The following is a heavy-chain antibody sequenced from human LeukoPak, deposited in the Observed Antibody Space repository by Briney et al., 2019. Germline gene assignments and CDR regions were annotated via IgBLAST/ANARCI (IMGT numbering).Heavy chain of an antibody. J-gene: IGHJ4*02. D-gene: IGHD2-2*01. V-gene: IGHV1-8*03. CDR2: MNPNSGNT. CDR3: ARRPESCSSTSCYYFDN. CDR1: GYTFTRYE. Sequence: GASVKVPCKASGYTFTRYEIHWVRQATGQGREWTGWMNPNSGNTGYAQKFQGRVTITRDTSITTAYMDLSNLRSEDTALYYCARRPESCSSTSCYYFDNWGQGTLVTVSS.